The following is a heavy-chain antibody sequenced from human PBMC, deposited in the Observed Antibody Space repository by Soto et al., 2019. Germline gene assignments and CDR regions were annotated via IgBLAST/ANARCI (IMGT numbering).Heavy chain of an antibody. J-gene: IGHJ5*02. Sequence: QVQLVQSGAEVKKPGASVKVSCKASGYTFTGYYMHWVRQAPGQGLEWMGWINPNSGGTNYAKKFQGRVTMTRYTSLSTAYRELSRLSSDDTAVYYCARLAAPGARFDPWGQGTPVTVSS. CDR3: ARLAAPGARFDP. CDR2: INPNSGGT. CDR1: GYTFTGYY. V-gene: IGHV1-2*02. D-gene: IGHD6-13*01.